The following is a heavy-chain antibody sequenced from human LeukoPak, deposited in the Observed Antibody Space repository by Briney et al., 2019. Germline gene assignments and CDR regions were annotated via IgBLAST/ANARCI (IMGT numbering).Heavy chain of an antibody. CDR3: ARDLEPPLHGYSYGSADTGDY. CDR1: GGSISSSSYY. J-gene: IGHJ4*02. D-gene: IGHD5-18*01. Sequence: PSETLSLTCTVSGGSISSSSYYWGWIRQPPGKGLEWIGSIYYSGSTYYNPSLKSRVTISVDTSKNQFSLKLSSATAADTAVYYCARDLEPPLHGYSYGSADTGDYWGQGTLVTVSS. CDR2: IYYSGST. V-gene: IGHV4-39*07.